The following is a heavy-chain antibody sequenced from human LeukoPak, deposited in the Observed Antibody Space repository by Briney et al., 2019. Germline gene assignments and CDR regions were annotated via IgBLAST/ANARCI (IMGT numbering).Heavy chain of an antibody. J-gene: IGHJ4*02. D-gene: IGHD2-8*01. V-gene: IGHV3-48*03. CDR1: GFTFSSHE. CDR3: TRVGQSYSTSGQALDH. CDR2: ISGSADTA. Sequence: PGGSLRLSCAASGFTFSSHEMNWVRQAPGKGLEWISYISGSADTAYYADSVKGRFTMSRDNARNSLYLQMNSLGAEDTAVYYCTRVGQSYSTSGQALDHWGQGTLVTVSS.